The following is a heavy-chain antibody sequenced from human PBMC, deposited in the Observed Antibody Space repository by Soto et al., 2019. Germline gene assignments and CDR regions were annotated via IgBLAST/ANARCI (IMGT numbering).Heavy chain of an antibody. J-gene: IGHJ4*02. D-gene: IGHD2-2*01. CDR3: ATGYCSSTSCLIFFDY. CDR1: GYTLTELS. Sequence: ASVKVSCKVSGYTLTELSMHWVRQAPGKGLEWMGGFDPEDGETIYAQKFQGRVTMTEDTSTDTAYMELSSLRSEDTAVYYCATGYCSSTSCLIFFDYWGQRTLVTVSS. V-gene: IGHV1-24*01. CDR2: FDPEDGET.